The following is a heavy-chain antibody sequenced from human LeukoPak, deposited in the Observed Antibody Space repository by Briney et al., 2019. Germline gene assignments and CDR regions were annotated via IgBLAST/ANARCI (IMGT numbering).Heavy chain of an antibody. V-gene: IGHV1-46*01. D-gene: IGHD2-15*01. CDR3: ARASGYLDY. CDR2: INPSGDST. J-gene: IGHJ4*02. CDR1: GYTFTGYY. Sequence: ASVKVSCKASGYTFTGYYMHWVRQAPGQGLEWMGIINPSGDSTSYAQKFQGRVTMTREKSTSTVYMELSSLRSEDTAVYYCARASGYLDYWRQGTLVTVPS.